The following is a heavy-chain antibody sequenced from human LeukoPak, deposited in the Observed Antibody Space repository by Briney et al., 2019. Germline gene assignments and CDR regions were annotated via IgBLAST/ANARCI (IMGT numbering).Heavy chain of an antibody. V-gene: IGHV3-9*01. CDR1: GFTFDDYA. D-gene: IGHD6-13*01. Sequence: GGSLRLSCAASGFTFDDYAMHWVRQAPGKGLEWVSGISWNSGSIGYADSVKGRFTISRDNAKNSLFLQMNSLRPEDTALYYCAKCPAAGLAAIDYWGQGTLVTVSS. CDR3: AKCPAAGLAAIDY. J-gene: IGHJ4*02. CDR2: ISWNSGSI.